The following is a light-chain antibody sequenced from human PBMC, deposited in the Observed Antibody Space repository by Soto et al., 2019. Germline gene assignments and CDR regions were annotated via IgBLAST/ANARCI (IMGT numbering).Light chain of an antibody. CDR2: GAS. Sequence: EIVLTQSPGTLSLSPGERGTLSCRASQSVNSNYLAWYQQKPGQAPRLLIYGASDRATGTPDRFSGSGFGTQFTLTISGLEPEDFAVYYCQQYHIWPPWTSGQGTKVELK. CDR3: QQYHIWPPWT. V-gene: IGKV3-20*01. J-gene: IGKJ1*01. CDR1: QSVNSNY.